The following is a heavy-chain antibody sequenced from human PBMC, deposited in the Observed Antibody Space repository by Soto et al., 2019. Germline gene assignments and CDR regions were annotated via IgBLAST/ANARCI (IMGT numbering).Heavy chain of an antibody. Sequence: GGSLRLSCAASGFTFSSYGMHWVRQAPGKGLEWVAVISYDGSNKYYADSVKGRFTIPRDNSKNTLYLQMNSLRAEDTAVYYCAKDQRLRYFDWLPFDYWGQGTLVTVSS. J-gene: IGHJ4*02. CDR3: AKDQRLRYFDWLPFDY. V-gene: IGHV3-30*18. CDR2: ISYDGSNK. CDR1: GFTFSSYG. D-gene: IGHD3-9*01.